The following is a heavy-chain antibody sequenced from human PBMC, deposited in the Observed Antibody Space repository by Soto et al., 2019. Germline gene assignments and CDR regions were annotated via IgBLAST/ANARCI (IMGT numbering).Heavy chain of an antibody. Sequence: QVHLQESGPGLVKPSGTLSLTCVVSGGSISGRNWWSWVRQAPGKGLEWIGEVFHSGDTTYSPSLRRRVSISVDKSKNQFSLNLNSVTAADTAVYYCTRLIYDSRLNYFYFDLWGQGALVTVSS. D-gene: IGHD3-22*01. CDR3: TRLIYDSRLNYFYFDL. J-gene: IGHJ4*02. CDR2: VFHSGDT. V-gene: IGHV4-4*02. CDR1: GGSISGRNW.